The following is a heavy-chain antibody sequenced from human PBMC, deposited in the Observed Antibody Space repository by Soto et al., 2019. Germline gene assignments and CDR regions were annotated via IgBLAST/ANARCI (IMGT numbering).Heavy chain of an antibody. CDR3: ARNTSTYFDS. J-gene: IGHJ4*02. CDR1: GYSISNGDN. CDR2: VYYSGST. Sequence: SETLSLTRTVSGYSISNGDNWGWIRQAPGKGLEWIGSVYYSGSTHYEPSLRGRIAISVDTLKNQFSLRLPSVTAADTAMCFCARNTSTYFDSWGQGIPVTVSS. V-gene: IGHV4-38-2*02.